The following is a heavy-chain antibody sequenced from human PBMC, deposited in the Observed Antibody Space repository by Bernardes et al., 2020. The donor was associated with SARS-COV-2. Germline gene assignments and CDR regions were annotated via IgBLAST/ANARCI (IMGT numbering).Heavy chain of an antibody. V-gene: IGHV3-48*02. CDR1: GITFRRHN. Sequence: GGSLRLSCIDSGITFRRHNMNWVRQAPGKGLEWVSYISARSNIIYYADSVKGRFTISRDNAQNSLYLEMTGLRDEDTAVYYCARELAYCGDDCNTDYWGQGTLVTVSS. D-gene: IGHD2-21*02. CDR2: ISARSNII. CDR3: ARELAYCGDDCNTDY. J-gene: IGHJ4*02.